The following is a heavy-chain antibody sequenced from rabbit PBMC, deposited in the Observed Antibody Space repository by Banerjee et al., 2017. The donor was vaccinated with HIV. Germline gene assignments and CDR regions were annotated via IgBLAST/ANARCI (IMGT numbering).Heavy chain of an antibody. Sequence: QEQLEESGGDLVKPEGSLTLTCTASGFSFSSGYCLCWVRQAPGKGLEWIACIYAGSSGSTYYASWAKGRFTISKTSSTTVTLQMTSLTAADTATYFCARDLAGVIGWNFDLWGQGTLVTVS. J-gene: IGHJ4*01. CDR3: ARDLAGVIGWNFDL. V-gene: IGHV1S45*01. D-gene: IGHD4-1*01. CDR2: IYAGSSGST. CDR1: GFSFSSGYC.